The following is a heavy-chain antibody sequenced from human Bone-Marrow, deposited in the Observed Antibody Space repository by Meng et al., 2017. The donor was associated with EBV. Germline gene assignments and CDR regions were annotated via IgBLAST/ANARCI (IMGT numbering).Heavy chain of an antibody. V-gene: IGHV4-61*01. CDR1: GVSTPSGTYE. D-gene: IGHD4-23*01. CDR2: IYDSRTT. Sequence: HDAAPGQEKPTGTLSLTSTVPGVSTPSGTYEWSWIRPSPRKGLEWIGCIYDSRTTIYNPSLKSRFSIFLETSKNLFSLLRNSVITADTSVYYCSKSQSSTPVEVDYWGQGTLVTVSS. J-gene: IGHJ4*02. CDR3: SKSQSSTPVEVDY.